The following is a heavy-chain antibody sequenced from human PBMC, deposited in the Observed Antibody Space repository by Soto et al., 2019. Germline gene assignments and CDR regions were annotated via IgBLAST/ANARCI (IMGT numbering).Heavy chain of an antibody. CDR2: INSASTTT. V-gene: IGHV3-48*02. CDR1: GFPFSSYA. CDR3: ARDLSL. Sequence: DVQLVESGGGLVQPGGSLRLSCAASGFPFSSYAMHWVRQAPGKGLEWISYINSASTTTFHADSVKGRLTVSRDNAEDSVYLQLSCLRHEDPAIDFCARDLSLWGEGNVVTVSS. J-gene: IGHJ4*02.